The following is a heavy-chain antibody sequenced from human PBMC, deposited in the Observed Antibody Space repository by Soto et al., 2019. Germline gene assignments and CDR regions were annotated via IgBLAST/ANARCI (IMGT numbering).Heavy chain of an antibody. J-gene: IGHJ4*02. V-gene: IGHV4-61*08. CDR2: IYYSGST. Sequence: PSETLSLTCAVSGGSISSGGYSWSWIRQPPGKGLEWIGYIYYSGSTNYNPSLKSRVTISVDTSKNQFSLKLSSVTAADTAVYYCAGGPVPGSQWLPVLSAGWGQGTLVTVSS. CDR1: GGSISSGGYS. CDR3: AGGPVPGSQWLPVLSAG. D-gene: IGHD6-19*01.